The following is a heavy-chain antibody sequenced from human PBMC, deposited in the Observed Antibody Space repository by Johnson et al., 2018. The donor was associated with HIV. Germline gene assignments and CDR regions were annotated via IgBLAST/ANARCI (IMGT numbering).Heavy chain of an antibody. J-gene: IGHJ3*02. D-gene: IGHD3-10*01. Sequence: QVQVVESGGGLVQPGGSLRLSCAASGFTFSNAWMSWVRQAPGKGLEWVAIISYDGSNKYYADSVKGRFTISRDNSKNTLYLQMNSLRADDTAVYYCARDLYPFGPVQAFDIWGQGTMVTVSS. V-gene: IGHV3-30-3*01. CDR1: GFTFSNAW. CDR2: ISYDGSNK. CDR3: ARDLYPFGPVQAFDI.